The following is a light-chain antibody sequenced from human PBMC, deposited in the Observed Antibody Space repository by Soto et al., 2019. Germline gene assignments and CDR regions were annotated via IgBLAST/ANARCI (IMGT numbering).Light chain of an antibody. CDR1: QSVSSSY. V-gene: IGKV3-20*01. CDR3: QQYGSSPYT. CDR2: GAS. Sequence: ESVLTQSPGTLSLSPGERATLSCRASQSVSSSYLAWYQQKPGQAPRLLIYGASSRATGIPDRFSGSGSGTVFTLTISRLEPEDFAVYYCQQYGSSPYTFGQGTKHEIK. J-gene: IGKJ2*01.